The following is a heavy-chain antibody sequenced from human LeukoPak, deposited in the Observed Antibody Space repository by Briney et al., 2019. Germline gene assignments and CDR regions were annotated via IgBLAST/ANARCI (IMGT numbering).Heavy chain of an antibody. Sequence: PSETLSLTCTVSGGSISSGGYYWSWIRQHPGKGLEWVSAISGSGGSTYYADSVKGRFTISRDNSKNTLYLQMNSLRAEDTAVYYCAKEWDYGDYSGFDYWGQGTLVTVSS. V-gene: IGHV3-23*01. J-gene: IGHJ4*02. CDR3: AKEWDYGDYSGFDY. CDR1: GGSISSGGYY. CDR2: ISGSGGST. D-gene: IGHD4-17*01.